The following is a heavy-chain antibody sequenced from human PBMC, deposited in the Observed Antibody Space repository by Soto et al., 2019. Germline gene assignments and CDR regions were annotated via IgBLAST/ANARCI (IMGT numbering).Heavy chain of an antibody. Sequence: GGSLRLSCAASGFTFSAYWMHWVRQAPGKGLVWVSRTNTDGTATTYADSVEGRFTIPRDNAKNMLYLQMNSLRAEDTAVYYCTRGHYYGMDVWGQGTTVTVSS. CDR1: GFTFSAYW. CDR3: TRGHYYGMDV. CDR2: TNTDGTAT. V-gene: IGHV3-74*03. J-gene: IGHJ6*02.